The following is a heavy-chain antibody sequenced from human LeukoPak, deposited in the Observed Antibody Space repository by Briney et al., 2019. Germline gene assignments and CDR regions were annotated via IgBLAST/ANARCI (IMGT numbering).Heavy chain of an antibody. CDR3: ARGNSINWYDQ. Sequence: GGSLRLSCAASGFTFSSYAMSWVRQAPGKGLEWVSLIGDSGAVTYYADSVRGRFTISRDNSKSMLYVQMNCLRVEDTAVYYCARGNSINWYDQWGQGTLVTVSS. V-gene: IGHV3-23*01. J-gene: IGHJ5*02. CDR2: IGDSGAVT. CDR1: GFTFSSYA. D-gene: IGHD3-3*02.